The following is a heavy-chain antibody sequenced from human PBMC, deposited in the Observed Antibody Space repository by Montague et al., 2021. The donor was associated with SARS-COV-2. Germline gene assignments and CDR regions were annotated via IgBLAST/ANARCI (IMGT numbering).Heavy chain of an antibody. Sequence: SETLSLTCTVSGGSISSSSYYWGWIRQPPGKGLEWIGSIYYSGSTYYNPSLKSRVTISVDTSKNQFSLKLSSVTAADTAVYYCARSWGQWLLWGYYFVYWGQGTLVTVSS. J-gene: IGHJ4*02. CDR3: ARSWGQWLLWGYYFVY. CDR2: IYYSGST. D-gene: IGHD6-19*01. V-gene: IGHV4-39*01. CDR1: GGSISSSSYY.